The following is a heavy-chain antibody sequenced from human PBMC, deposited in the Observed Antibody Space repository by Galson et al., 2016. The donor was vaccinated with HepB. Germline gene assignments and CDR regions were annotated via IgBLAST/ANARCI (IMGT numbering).Heavy chain of an antibody. V-gene: IGHV4-4*07. CDR2: FYISGTT. CDR1: GASVTDYY. Sequence: SETLSLTCAVSGASVTDYYWSWIRQPAGKGLEWVGRFYISGTTNYNPSLRSRVAMSVDTSANLFSLKLLSVTAADTAIYYCARVSPARDVWSGEFYDHWGQGALVTVSS. D-gene: IGHD3-10*01. J-gene: IGHJ5*02. CDR3: ARVSPARDVWSGEFYDH.